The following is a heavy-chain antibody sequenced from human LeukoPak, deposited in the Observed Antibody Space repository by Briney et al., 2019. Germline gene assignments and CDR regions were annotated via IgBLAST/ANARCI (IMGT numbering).Heavy chain of an antibody. CDR3: AKGYCTGTTCYEAGNWFDP. Sequence: GGSLRLSRAASGFTFSSYWMSWVRQAPGKGLEWVANIKQDGSEKYYVDSVKGRFTISRDNAKNSLYLQMNSLRAEDTAVYYCAKGYCTGTTCYEAGNWFDPWGQGTLVTVSS. V-gene: IGHV3-7*01. CDR2: IKQDGSEK. CDR1: GFTFSSYW. D-gene: IGHD2-2*01. J-gene: IGHJ5*02.